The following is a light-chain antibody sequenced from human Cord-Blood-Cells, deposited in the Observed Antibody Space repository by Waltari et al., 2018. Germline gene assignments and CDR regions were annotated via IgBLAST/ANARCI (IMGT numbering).Light chain of an antibody. J-gene: IGLJ3*02. CDR2: DVS. CDR3: SSYTSSSTWV. CDR1: SSDVGGYTY. V-gene: IGLV2-14*01. Sequence: QSALTQPASVSGSPGQSITISCTGTSSDVGGYTYVSWYQQHPGKAPKPMIYDVSKRPSGVSTRFSGSKSGNPASLTISGLQAEDEADYYCSSYTSSSTWVFGGGTKLTVL.